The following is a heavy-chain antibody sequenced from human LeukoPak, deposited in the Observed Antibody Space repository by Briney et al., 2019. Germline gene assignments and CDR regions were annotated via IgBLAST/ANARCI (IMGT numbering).Heavy chain of an antibody. CDR1: GYSISSGYY. CDR2: IYHSGST. J-gene: IGHJ6*03. Sequence: SGTLSLTCAVSGYSISSGYYWGWIRQPPGKGLEWIGSIYHSGSTYYNPSLKGRVTISVDTSKNQFSLKLSSVTAADTAVYYCARVHLSSDFYYYYMDVWGKGTTVTVSS. D-gene: IGHD3-3*01. V-gene: IGHV4-38-2*01. CDR3: ARVHLSSDFYYYYMDV.